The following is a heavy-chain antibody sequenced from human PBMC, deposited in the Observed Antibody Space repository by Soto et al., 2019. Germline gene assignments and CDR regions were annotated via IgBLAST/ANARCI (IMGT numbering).Heavy chain of an antibody. J-gene: IGHJ6*02. V-gene: IGHV1-69*13. Sequence: ASVKVSCKASGGTFSSYAISWVRQAPGQGLEWMGGIIPIFGTANYAQKFQGRVTITADESTSTAYMELSSLRSEDTAVYYCARVRYYYDSSGSRRAGYYGMDVWGQGTTVTV. CDR3: ARVRYYYDSSGSRRAGYYGMDV. D-gene: IGHD3-22*01. CDR1: GGTFSSYA. CDR2: IIPIFGTA.